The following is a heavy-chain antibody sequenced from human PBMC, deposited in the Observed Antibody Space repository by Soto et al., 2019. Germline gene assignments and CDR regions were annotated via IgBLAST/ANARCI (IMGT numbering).Heavy chain of an antibody. Sequence: QVQLVQSGAEVKKPGSSVKVSCKASGGTFSSYAIRWVRQAHGQGLEWMGGIIPIFGTAHYAQKFQGRVTIPAHESTSTAYMELSSLRSEDTAVYYCAYGTVCWSYRYGMDVWGQGTKVTVSS. CDR3: AYGTVCWSYRYGMDV. V-gene: IGHV1-69*12. CDR2: IIPIFGTA. J-gene: IGHJ6*02. CDR1: GGTFSSYA. D-gene: IGHD3-16*02.